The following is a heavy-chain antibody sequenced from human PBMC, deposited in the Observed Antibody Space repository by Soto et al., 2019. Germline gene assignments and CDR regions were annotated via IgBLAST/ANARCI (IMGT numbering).Heavy chain of an antibody. D-gene: IGHD3-16*01. J-gene: IGHJ4*02. CDR3: ARDLMNTAGEGFDY. V-gene: IGHV3-30-3*01. Sequence: GGSLRLSCAASGFTFRTYSMHWVRQAPGKGLEWVAVISYDGSNKDYEDSVRGRFIISRDNSKNTLYVQMNSLRTEDTAVYYCARDLMNTAGEGFDYWGQGTLVTVSS. CDR1: GFTFRTYS. CDR2: ISYDGSNK.